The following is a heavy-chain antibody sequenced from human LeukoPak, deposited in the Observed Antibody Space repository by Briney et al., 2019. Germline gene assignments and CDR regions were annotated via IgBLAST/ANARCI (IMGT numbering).Heavy chain of an antibody. Sequence: SETLSLTCAVYGGSFSGHYWTWIRQLPGKGLEWIGHINHSGSTNHNPSLKSRVTISLHSSNNQFSLEVTSVTAADTGLYYCARGLAPTGGYYEGGYFYFDYWGQGLLVTVSS. J-gene: IGHJ4*01. V-gene: IGHV4-34*01. D-gene: IGHD3-22*01. CDR2: INHSGST. CDR1: GGSFSGHY. CDR3: ARGLAPTGGYYEGGYFYFDY.